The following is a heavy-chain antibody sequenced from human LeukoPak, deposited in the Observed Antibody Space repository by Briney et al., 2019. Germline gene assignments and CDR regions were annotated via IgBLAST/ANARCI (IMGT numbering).Heavy chain of an antibody. V-gene: IGHV1-3*01. CDR3: ARDVDIVVVPAANRFDP. D-gene: IGHD2-2*03. CDR1: GYTFTNYA. Sequence: GASVKASCKASGYTFTNYAMHWVRQAPGQRLEWMGWINVGNDNTQYSQKFQGRVTMTRDTSISTAYMELSRLRSDDTAVYYCARDVDIVVVPAANRFDPWGQGTLVTVSS. CDR2: INVGNDNT. J-gene: IGHJ5*02.